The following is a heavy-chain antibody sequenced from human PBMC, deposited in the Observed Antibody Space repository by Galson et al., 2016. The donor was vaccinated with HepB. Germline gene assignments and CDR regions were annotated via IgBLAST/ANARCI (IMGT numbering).Heavy chain of an antibody. J-gene: IGHJ5*02. CDR1: GGSISSRTSF. D-gene: IGHD5-24*01. Sequence: SETLSLTCTVSGGSISSRTSFWAWIRQPPGKGLEWIGSIYYSGSTYYNPSLKSRVTISLDTSKNQFSLKLSSVTASDTTIYHCARHSLEYRDGWNYEYDSPRWGWFDPWGQGILVTVSS. CDR2: IYYSGST. CDR3: ARHSLEYRDGWNYEYDSPRWGWFDP. V-gene: IGHV4-39*01.